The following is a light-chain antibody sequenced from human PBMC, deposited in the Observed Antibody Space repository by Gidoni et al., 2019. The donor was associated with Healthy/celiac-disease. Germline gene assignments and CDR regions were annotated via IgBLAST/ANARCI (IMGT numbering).Light chain of an antibody. CDR1: QSISSW. CDR2: KAS. Sequence: DIQMTQSPSTLSASVGDRVTITCRASQSISSWLAWYQQKPGKAPKLLIYKASSLESGVPSRFSGSGSGTEFTLTISSLQPDDFATYYCQQYETFXQXTKVXIK. V-gene: IGKV1-5*03. J-gene: IGKJ1*01. CDR3: QQYET.